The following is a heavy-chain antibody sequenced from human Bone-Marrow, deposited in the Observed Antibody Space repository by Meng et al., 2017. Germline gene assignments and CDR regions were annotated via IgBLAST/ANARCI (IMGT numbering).Heavy chain of an antibody. V-gene: IGHV3-15*01. CDR1: GFTFNNAW. D-gene: IGHD1-26*01. J-gene: IGHJ4*02. CDR3: ATGALGR. CDR2: IKSKTNGGTA. Sequence: EVQLVESGGGLAKPGGSLKLACEASGFTFNNAWMSWVRQAPAKGLEWVGLIKSKTNGGTADYTAPVKGRFIISRDDSKNTLYLQMNSLETEDTAVYYCATGALGRWGQGTLVTVSS.